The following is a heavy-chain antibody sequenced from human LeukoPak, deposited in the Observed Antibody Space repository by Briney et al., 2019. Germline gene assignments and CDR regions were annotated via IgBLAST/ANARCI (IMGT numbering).Heavy chain of an antibody. Sequence: PSETLSLTCTVSGGSISSYYWSWIRQPPGKGLEWIGEINHSGSTNCNPSLKSRVTISVDTSKNQFSLKLSSVTAADTAVYYCAILEGYYYDSSGYLTDAFDIWGQGTMVTVSS. CDR1: GGSISSYY. D-gene: IGHD3-22*01. CDR3: AILEGYYYDSSGYLTDAFDI. V-gene: IGHV4-34*01. J-gene: IGHJ3*02. CDR2: INHSGST.